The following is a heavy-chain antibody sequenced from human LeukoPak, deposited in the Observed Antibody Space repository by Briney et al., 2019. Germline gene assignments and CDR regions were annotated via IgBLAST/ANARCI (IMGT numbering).Heavy chain of an antibody. V-gene: IGHV7-4-1*02. CDR3: ARTVLGATGYFDY. J-gene: IGHJ4*02. CDR1: GYVFTSYE. D-gene: IGHD1-26*01. Sequence: ASVKVSFKASGYVFTSYEMNWVRQAPGQGLEWMGWINTTTGNPTYAQGFTGRFVFSLDTSVSTTYLQISSLKAEDTAVYYCARTVLGATGYFDYWGQGTLVTVSS. CDR2: INTTTGNP.